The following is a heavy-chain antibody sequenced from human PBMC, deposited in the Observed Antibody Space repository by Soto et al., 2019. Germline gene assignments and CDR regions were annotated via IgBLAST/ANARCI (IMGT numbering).Heavy chain of an antibody. CDR2: IKQDGREK. V-gene: IGHV3-7*01. Sequence: EVQLVESGGGLVQPGGSLRLSCAASGFTFSSYWMSWVRQAPGKGLEWVANIKQDGREKYYVDSVKGRFTISRDNSKNSLYLQMNSLRAEDTAVYYCARVIGLGADYWGQVTLVTVSS. CDR1: GFTFSSYW. D-gene: IGHD3-16*01. J-gene: IGHJ4*02. CDR3: ARVIGLGADY.